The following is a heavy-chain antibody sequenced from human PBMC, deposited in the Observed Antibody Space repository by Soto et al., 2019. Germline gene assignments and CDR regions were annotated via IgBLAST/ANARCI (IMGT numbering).Heavy chain of an antibody. V-gene: IGHV3-23*01. Sequence: EVQLLESGGGLVQPGGSLRVSCAASGFTFSSYAMSWVRQAPGKGLEWVSTIGGSGGSTYYADSVKGRFTISRDNSKNTLYLQMNSLRAEDTALYYCAKDVGSGTYYNYWGQGTLVTVSS. CDR3: AKDVGSGTYYNY. CDR1: GFTFSSYA. D-gene: IGHD1-26*01. CDR2: IGGSGGST. J-gene: IGHJ4*02.